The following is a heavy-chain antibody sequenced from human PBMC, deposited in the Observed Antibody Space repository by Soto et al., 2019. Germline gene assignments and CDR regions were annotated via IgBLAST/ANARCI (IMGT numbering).Heavy chain of an antibody. CDR1: GGSISSGGYY. Sequence: QVQLQESGPGLVKPSQTLSLTCTVSGGSISSGGYYWSWIRQHPGKGLEWIGYIYYSGSTYYNPSLKGRVTISVDTSKNQFSLKLSSVTAADTAVYYCARVVDIVATMSVYFDYWGQGTLVTVSS. V-gene: IGHV4-31*03. CDR3: ARVVDIVATMSVYFDY. CDR2: IYYSGST. D-gene: IGHD5-12*01. J-gene: IGHJ4*02.